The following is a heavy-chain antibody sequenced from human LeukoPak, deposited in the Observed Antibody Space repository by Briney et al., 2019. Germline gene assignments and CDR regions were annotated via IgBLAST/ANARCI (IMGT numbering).Heavy chain of an antibody. CDR1: GITVSKYW. V-gene: IGHV3-7*05. CDR3: ARALVGDDSSIY. CDR2: INQDGVEK. J-gene: IGHJ4*02. D-gene: IGHD4-17*01. Sequence: GGSLRLSCAASGITVSKYWVSWVRQAPGKGLEWVANINQDGVEKYYVDSVKGRFTISRDNAKSSLYLQMNSLRAEDTAVYFCARALVGDDSSIYWGQGTLVTVSS.